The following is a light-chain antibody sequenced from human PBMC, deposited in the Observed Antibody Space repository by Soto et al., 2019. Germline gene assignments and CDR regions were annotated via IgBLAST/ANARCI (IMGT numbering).Light chain of an antibody. CDR1: QSVSSY. Sequence: EIVLTQSPATRSLSPGERATLSCRASQSVSSYLAWYQQKPGQAPRLLIYDASNRATGIPARFSGSGSGTDFTLTISSLEPEAFAVYYCQQRRNWPPLTFGGGTKVEIK. V-gene: IGKV3-11*01. J-gene: IGKJ4*01. CDR2: DAS. CDR3: QQRRNWPPLT.